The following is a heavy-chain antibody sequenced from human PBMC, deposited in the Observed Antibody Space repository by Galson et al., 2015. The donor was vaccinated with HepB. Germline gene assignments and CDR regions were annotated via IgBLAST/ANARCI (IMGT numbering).Heavy chain of an antibody. CDR1: GGTFSSYA. J-gene: IGHJ5*02. V-gene: IGHV1-69*01. D-gene: IGHD2-8*02. CDR3: ARDRDCTGGVCYYNWFDP. Sequence: QSGAEVKKPGESLKISCKASGGTFSSYAISWVRQAPGQGLEWMGGIIPIFGTANYAQKFQGRVTITADESTSTAYMELSSLRSEDTAVYYCARDRDCTGGVCYYNWFDPWGQGTLVTVSS. CDR2: IIPIFGTA.